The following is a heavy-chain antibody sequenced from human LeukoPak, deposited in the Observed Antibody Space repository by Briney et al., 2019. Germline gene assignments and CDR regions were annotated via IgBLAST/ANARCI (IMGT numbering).Heavy chain of an antibody. CDR1: GGSFSGYC. V-gene: IGHV4-34*01. J-gene: IGHJ4*02. CDR3: ARGAYDFWSGERDY. Sequence: SETLSLTCAVYGGSFSGYCWSWIRQPPGKGLEWIGEINHSGSTNYNPSLKSRVTISVDTSKNQFSLKLSSVTAADTAVYYCARGAYDFWSGERDYWGQGTLVTVSS. D-gene: IGHD3-3*01. CDR2: INHSGST.